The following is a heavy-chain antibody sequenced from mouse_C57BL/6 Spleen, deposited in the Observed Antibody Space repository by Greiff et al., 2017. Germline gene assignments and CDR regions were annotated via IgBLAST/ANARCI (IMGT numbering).Heavy chain of an antibody. CDR1: GYTFTDYY. V-gene: IGHV1-26*01. CDR3: ASRDYYGSNGYFDY. Sequence: EVQLQQSGPELVKPGASVKISCKASGYTFTDYYMNWVKQSHGKSLEWIGDINPNNGGTSYNQKFKGKATLTVDKSSSTAYMELRSLTSEDSAVYYCASRDYYGSNGYFDYWGQGTTLTVSS. CDR2: INPNNGGT. D-gene: IGHD1-1*01. J-gene: IGHJ2*01.